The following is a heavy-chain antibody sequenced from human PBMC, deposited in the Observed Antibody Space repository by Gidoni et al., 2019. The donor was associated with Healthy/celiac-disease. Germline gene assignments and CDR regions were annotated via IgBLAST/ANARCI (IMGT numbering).Heavy chain of an antibody. D-gene: IGHD4-17*01. CDR3: AKRDYGDYTVRDYYYYYMDV. V-gene: IGHV3-23*01. J-gene: IGHJ6*03. CDR1: GSPFSRYA. CDR2: ISGSGVST. Sequence: EVQLLESGGGLVQPGGSLRLSCAAAGSPFSRYAMSWVRQAPGKGLEWVSVISGSGVSTYYADAVTGRFTISRDNSKNTLYLQMNSLRAEDTAVYYCAKRDYGDYTVRDYYYYYMDVWGKGTTVTVSS.